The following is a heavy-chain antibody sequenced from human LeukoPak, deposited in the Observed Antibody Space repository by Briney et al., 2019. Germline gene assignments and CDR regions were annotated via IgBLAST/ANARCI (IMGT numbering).Heavy chain of an antibody. CDR3: ANLLLEIAVGSGVHGRDV. D-gene: IGHD2-2*01. CDR1: GYTLTELS. Sequence: ASVKVSCKASGYTLTELSMHWVRQPPGKGLEWMGGFDPADGETIYAQKFQGRVSMTEDRSTDTAYMELSSLRSEETAVYYCANLLLEIAVGSGVHGRDVWGQGTTVTVSS. V-gene: IGHV1-24*01. CDR2: FDPADGET. J-gene: IGHJ6*02.